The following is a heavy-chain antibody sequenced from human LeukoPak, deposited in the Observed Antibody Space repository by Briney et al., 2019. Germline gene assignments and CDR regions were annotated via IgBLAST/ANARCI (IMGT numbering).Heavy chain of an antibody. D-gene: IGHD5-18*01. CDR1: GFTFSSYA. CDR2: IRYDGSNK. J-gene: IGHJ4*02. CDR3: AKDRQLYGDY. Sequence: GGSLRLSCAASGFTFSSYAMHWVRQAPGKGLEWVAFIRYDGSNKYYADSVKGRFTISRDNSKNTLYLQMNSLRAEDTAVHYCAKDRQLYGDYWGQGTLVTVSS. V-gene: IGHV3-30*02.